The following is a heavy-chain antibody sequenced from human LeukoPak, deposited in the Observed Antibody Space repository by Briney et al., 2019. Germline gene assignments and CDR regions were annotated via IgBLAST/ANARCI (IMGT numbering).Heavy chain of an antibody. D-gene: IGHD6-19*01. Sequence: GGSLRLSCAASGFAFSSYGMHWVRQAPGKGLEWVSFIRYDGSNKYYADSVKGRFTISRDNSKNTLYLQMNSLRAEDTAVYYCAKVILFGSGWSDMDVWGKGTTVTVSS. CDR3: AKVILFGSGWSDMDV. J-gene: IGHJ6*03. V-gene: IGHV3-30*02. CDR2: IRYDGSNK. CDR1: GFAFSSYG.